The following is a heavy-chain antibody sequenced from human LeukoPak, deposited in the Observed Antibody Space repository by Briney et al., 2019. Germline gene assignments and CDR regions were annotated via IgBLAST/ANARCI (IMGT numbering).Heavy chain of an antibody. CDR2: ISSTSAYI. V-gene: IGHV3-21*06. Sequence: AGGSLRLSCAASGFAFSTYSMIWVRQAPGKGLEWHSSISSTSAYIYYADSLKGRFTTSRDNAKNSLYLQTNSLRAEDTAVYYCARGGYSHGRYYYYMDVWGIGTAVTVSS. CDR3: ARGGYSHGRYYYYMDV. D-gene: IGHD5-18*01. J-gene: IGHJ6*03. CDR1: GFAFSTYS.